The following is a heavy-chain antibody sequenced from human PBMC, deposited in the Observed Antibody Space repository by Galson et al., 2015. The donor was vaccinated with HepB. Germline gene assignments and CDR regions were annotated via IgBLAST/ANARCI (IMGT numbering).Heavy chain of an antibody. D-gene: IGHD2-2*01. CDR3: ARAKRPPCSSTSCYRGGLGWFDP. CDR2: IIPIFGIA. J-gene: IGHJ5*02. V-gene: IGHV1-69*10. CDR1: GGTFSSYA. Sequence: SVKVSCKASGGTFSSYAISWVRQAPGQGLEWMGGIIPIFGIANYAQKFQGRVTITADKSTSTAYMELSSLRSEDTAVYYCARAKRPPCSSTSCYRGGLGWFDPWGQGTLVTVSS.